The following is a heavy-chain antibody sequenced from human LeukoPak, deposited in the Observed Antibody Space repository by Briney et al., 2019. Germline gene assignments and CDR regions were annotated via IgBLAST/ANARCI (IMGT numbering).Heavy chain of an antibody. J-gene: IGHJ3*02. D-gene: IGHD3-22*01. CDR3: ARAGQWFSDAFDI. CDR1: GFTFSTYD. V-gene: IGHV3-13*01. Sequence: PGGSLRLSCAASGFTFSTYDMHWVSQATGKGLEWVSGIGTAYDTHYPDSVKGRFTISRENAKNSFYLQMNSLTVGDTAVYYCARAGQWFSDAFDIWGQGTMVTVSS. CDR2: IGTAYDT.